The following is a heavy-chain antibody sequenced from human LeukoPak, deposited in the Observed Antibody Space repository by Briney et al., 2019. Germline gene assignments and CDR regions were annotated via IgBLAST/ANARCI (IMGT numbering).Heavy chain of an antibody. Sequence: GGSLRLSCAASGFTFSSYSMNWVRQAPGKGLEWVSSISSSSSYIYYADSVKGRFTISRDNAKNSLYLQMNSLRAEDTAVYYCAQEMVRGVYEAFDIWGQGTMVTVSS. CDR2: ISSSSSYI. V-gene: IGHV3-21*01. D-gene: IGHD3-10*01. CDR3: AQEMVRGVYEAFDI. CDR1: GFTFSSYS. J-gene: IGHJ3*02.